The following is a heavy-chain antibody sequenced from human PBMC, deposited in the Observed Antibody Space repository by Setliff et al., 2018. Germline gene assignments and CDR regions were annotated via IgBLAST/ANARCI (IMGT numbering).Heavy chain of an antibody. J-gene: IGHJ4*02. V-gene: IGHV4-61*09. D-gene: IGHD3-10*01. CDR2: VYVGGST. CDR3: ARDRSYYASGSFTKWFDY. Sequence: KSSETLSLTCNVSGVSIANTASYWSWIRQPAGKTLEWIGQVYVGGSTNYNPSLKSRVTMSVDTSKNQFSLKLTSVTAADTAIYYCARDRSYYASGSFTKWFDYWGQGTLVTVSS. CDR1: GVSIANTASY.